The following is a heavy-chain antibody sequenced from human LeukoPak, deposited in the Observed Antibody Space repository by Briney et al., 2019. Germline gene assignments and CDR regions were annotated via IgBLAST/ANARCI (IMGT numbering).Heavy chain of an antibody. CDR1: GFTFSDYA. D-gene: IGHD2-15*01. J-gene: IGHJ5*02. CDR2: ISYDGNDK. Sequence: AGGSLRLSCAASGFTFSDYAMHWVRQAPGKGLEWVAVISYDGNDKYSADSMKGRFTVSRDNSKNMLYLQMNSLRPEDTAVYYCARDPLPDCSGGSCYSEAFDPWGQGTLVTVSS. V-gene: IGHV3-30-3*01. CDR3: ARDPLPDCSGGSCYSEAFDP.